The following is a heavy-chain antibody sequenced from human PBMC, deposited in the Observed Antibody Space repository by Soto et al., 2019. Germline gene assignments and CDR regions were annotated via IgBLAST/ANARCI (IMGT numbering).Heavy chain of an antibody. CDR1: GGSINSYY. Sequence: QVQLQESGPGLVKPSETLSLSCTVSGGSINSYYWSWIRQSPEKGLEWIGYIYSSGSTNYNPSLTSRVTLSVDTSKNQFSLNLSSVTAADTAVYYCARQYCSSTRCYQYFDYWGQGTLVTVSS. CDR2: IYSSGST. V-gene: IGHV4-59*08. J-gene: IGHJ4*02. D-gene: IGHD2-2*01. CDR3: ARQYCSSTRCYQYFDY.